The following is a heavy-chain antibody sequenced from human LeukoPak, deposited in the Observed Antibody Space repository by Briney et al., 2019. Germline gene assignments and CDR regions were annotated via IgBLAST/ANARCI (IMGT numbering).Heavy chain of an antibody. CDR1: GFTFNNYA. V-gene: IGHV3-30-3*01. J-gene: IGHJ4*02. CDR2: VSFDGNIK. Sequence: PGGSLRLSCAASGFTFNNYAIHWVRQAPGKGLEWVAVVSFDGNIKYYADSVEGRFTVSRDNPKSTLYLQMNSLRVEDTAVYYCARGHYYDSSGHVDYWGQGTLVTVSS. D-gene: IGHD3-22*01. CDR3: ARGHYYDSSGHVDY.